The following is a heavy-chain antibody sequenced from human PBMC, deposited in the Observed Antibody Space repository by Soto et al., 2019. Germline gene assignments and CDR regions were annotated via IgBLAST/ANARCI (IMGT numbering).Heavy chain of an antibody. D-gene: IGHD5-18*01. J-gene: IGHJ5*02. CDR1: GFTFDDYG. CDR3: ARGSDAGYSYGNWFDP. CDR2: INWNGGST. V-gene: IGHV3-20*01. Sequence: EVQLVESGGGVVRPGGSLRLSCAASGFTFDDYGMSWVRQAPGKGLEWVSGINWNGGSTGYADSVKGRFTISRDNAKNSLYLQMNSLRAEDTALYHCARGSDAGYSYGNWFDPWGQGTLVTVSS.